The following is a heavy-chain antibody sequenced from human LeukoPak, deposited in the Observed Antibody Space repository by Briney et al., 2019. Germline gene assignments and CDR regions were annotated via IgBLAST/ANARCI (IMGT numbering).Heavy chain of an antibody. CDR3: TTDRGIAVRPVFDY. V-gene: IGHV3-15*01. Sequence: GGSLRLSCAASGFTFSKAWMRWVRQAPGKGLEWGVRIKSKSDGGTADDAAAMKGRFTVSRDDSNNKLYLQVNSLKTEDTAVYYCTTDRGIAVRPVFDYWRQGTLVTVSS. CDR2: IKSKSDGGTA. J-gene: IGHJ4*02. CDR1: GFTFSKAW. D-gene: IGHD6-6*01.